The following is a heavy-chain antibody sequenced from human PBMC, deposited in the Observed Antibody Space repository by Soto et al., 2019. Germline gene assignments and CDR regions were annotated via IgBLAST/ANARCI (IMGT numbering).Heavy chain of an antibody. Sequence: QVQLVESGGGVVQPGRSLRLSCAASGFTFSHYAMHWVRQAPGKGLEWGALMSYDGSNEYYADSVKGRFTISRDNSKTSLYLQMNSLRAEDTAVYYCAKDGSHNFDYWGQGTLVTVSS. V-gene: IGHV3-30*18. CDR2: MSYDGSNE. CDR3: AKDGSHNFDY. D-gene: IGHD1-26*01. J-gene: IGHJ4*02. CDR1: GFTFSHYA.